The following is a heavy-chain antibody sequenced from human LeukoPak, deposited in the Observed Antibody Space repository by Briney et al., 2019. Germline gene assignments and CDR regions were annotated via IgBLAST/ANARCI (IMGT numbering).Heavy chain of an antibody. Sequence: AGGSLRLSCEASGFTFSTYDMSWVRQVPGEGLEWVSAISRGGDRTYHADSVKGRFTISRDNSKNVLYLQMDNLRADDTAVYHCTKAGGFAGWYDYWGQGALVTVSS. CDR2: ISRGGDRT. V-gene: IGHV3-23*01. CDR3: TKAGGFAGWYDY. J-gene: IGHJ4*02. CDR1: GFTFSTYD. D-gene: IGHD6-19*01.